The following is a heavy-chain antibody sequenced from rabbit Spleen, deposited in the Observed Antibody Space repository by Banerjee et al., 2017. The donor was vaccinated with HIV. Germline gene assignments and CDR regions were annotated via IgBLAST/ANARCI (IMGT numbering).Heavy chain of an antibody. D-gene: IGHD1-1*01. Sequence: QEQLVESGGGLVRPEGSLTLTCTASGFSFSSGYDMCWVRQAPGKGLEWIACINTATGKAVYATWAKGRFTISRTSSTTVTLQMTSLTAADTATCFCARDLLGVIGWNFNLWGQGTLVTVS. CDR3: ARDLLGVIGWNFNL. CDR1: GFSFSSGYD. V-gene: IGHV1S45*01. J-gene: IGHJ4*01. CDR2: INTATGKA.